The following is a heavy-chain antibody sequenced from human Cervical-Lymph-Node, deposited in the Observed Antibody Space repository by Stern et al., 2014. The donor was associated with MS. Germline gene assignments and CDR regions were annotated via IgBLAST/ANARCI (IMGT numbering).Heavy chain of an antibody. CDR3: AGGTVAGLFDF. J-gene: IGHJ4*02. V-gene: IGHV4-31*03. D-gene: IGHD6-19*01. Sequence: VQLVQSGPGLVKPSQTLSLTCTVSGGSINIGDYYWSWIRHLLGKGLEWIGYIYNIGSTSYNSSLKSRVSISVDTSKNQFSLNLNSMTAADTAVYYCAGGTVAGLFDFWGQGMLVTVSS. CDR2: IYNIGST. CDR1: GGSINIGDYY.